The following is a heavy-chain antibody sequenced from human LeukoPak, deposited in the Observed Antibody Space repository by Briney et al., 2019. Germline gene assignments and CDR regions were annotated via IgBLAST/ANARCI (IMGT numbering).Heavy chain of an antibody. CDR1: GGSFSGYY. D-gene: IGHD6-13*01. V-gene: IGHV4-34*01. Sequence: SETLSLTCAVYGGSFSGYYWSWIRHPPGKGLEWIGEINHSGSTNYNASLKSRVTISVDTSKNQFSLKLSSVTAADTAVYYCARVREQQLVDFDYWGQGTLVTVSS. CDR2: INHSGST. CDR3: ARVREQQLVDFDY. J-gene: IGHJ4*02.